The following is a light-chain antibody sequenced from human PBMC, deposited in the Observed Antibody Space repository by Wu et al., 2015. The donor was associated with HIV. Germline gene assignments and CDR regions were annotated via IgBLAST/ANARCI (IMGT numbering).Light chain of an antibody. CDR2: GAS. CDR3: QQYGGATAS. Sequence: EIVMMQSPGTLSLSPGERATLSCRASQSVSSSYLAWYQQKPGQAPRLLIYGASSRATGIPDRFSGSGSGTDFTLTISRLEPEDFAVYYCQQYGGATASFGQGTKLEIK. J-gene: IGKJ2*03. CDR1: QSVSSSY. V-gene: IGKV3-20*01.